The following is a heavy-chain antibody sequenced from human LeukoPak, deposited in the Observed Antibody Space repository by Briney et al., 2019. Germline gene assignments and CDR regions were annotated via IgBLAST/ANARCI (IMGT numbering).Heavy chain of an antibody. CDR2: INYNGEIT. D-gene: IGHD6-13*01. Sequence: SETLSLTCTVSGGSFSGYLWSWLRQSPGKGLEWIGEINYNGEITNYNPSLKSRLTMSVDTSKNQFSLKLTSVTAADTAVYYCTRSGLTGMRKYARADFYYYGMDVWGQGTAVTVSS. J-gene: IGHJ6*02. CDR1: GGSFSGYL. CDR3: TRSGLTGMRKYARADFYYYGMDV. V-gene: IGHV4-34*01.